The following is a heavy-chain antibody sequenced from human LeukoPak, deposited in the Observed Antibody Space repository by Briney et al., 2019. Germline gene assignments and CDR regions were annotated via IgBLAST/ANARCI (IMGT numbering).Heavy chain of an antibody. V-gene: IGHV6-1*01. D-gene: IGHD3-10*01. Sequence: SQTLSLTCAISGDSVSNNIATWNWVRQSPSRGLEWLGRTYYRSRWGNDYAISVKSRITINPDTSRNQFSLQLNSVTPEDTAVYYCARDLDSGSGRSLGAFDIWGQGTMVTVSS. CDR1: GDSVSNNIAT. CDR2: TYYRSRWGN. J-gene: IGHJ3*02. CDR3: ARDLDSGSGRSLGAFDI.